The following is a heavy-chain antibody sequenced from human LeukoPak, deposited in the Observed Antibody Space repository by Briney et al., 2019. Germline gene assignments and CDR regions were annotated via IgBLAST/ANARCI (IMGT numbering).Heavy chain of an antibody. V-gene: IGHV3-48*01. J-gene: IGHJ4*02. CDR1: GFTFSSYS. CDR3: TRAVAADDFSPGY. CDR2: ISSSSSTI. Sequence: GGSLRLSCAASGFTFSSYSMNWVRQAPGKGLEWVSYISSSSSTIYYADSVKGRFTISRDNAKNSLYLQMNSLRAEDTAVYYCTRAVAADDFSPGYWGQGTLLTVSS. D-gene: IGHD3/OR15-3a*01.